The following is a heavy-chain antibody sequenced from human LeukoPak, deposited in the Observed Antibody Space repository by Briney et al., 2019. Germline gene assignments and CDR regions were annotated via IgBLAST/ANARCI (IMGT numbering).Heavy chain of an antibody. J-gene: IGHJ4*02. CDR2: ISGSGGST. CDR1: GLTFSSYW. D-gene: IGHD1-26*01. CDR3: AKVIVGATGRDY. V-gene: IGHV3-23*01. Sequence: PGGSLRLSCAASGLTFSSYWMHWVRQAPGKGLEWVSAISGSGGSTYYADSVKGRFTISRDNSKNTLYLQMNSLRAEDTAVYYCAKVIVGATGRDYWGQGTLVTVSS.